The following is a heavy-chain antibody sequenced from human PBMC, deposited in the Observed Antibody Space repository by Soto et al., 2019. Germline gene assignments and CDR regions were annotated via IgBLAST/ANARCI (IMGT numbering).Heavy chain of an antibody. J-gene: IGHJ6*02. CDR3: AREQAVGATYYYYYGMGR. V-gene: IGHV1-18*04. CDR1: VYTLTKHV. Sequence: SVNAASQAPVYTLTKHVKITVRQTRGQGLEWMGWTSAYNGNTNDAQKLQGRVTMTTDTSTSTAYMELRTLRSDDTAVYYCAREQAVGATYYYYYGMGRSGRGTTVTVSS. CDR2: TSAYNGNT. D-gene: IGHD1-26*01.